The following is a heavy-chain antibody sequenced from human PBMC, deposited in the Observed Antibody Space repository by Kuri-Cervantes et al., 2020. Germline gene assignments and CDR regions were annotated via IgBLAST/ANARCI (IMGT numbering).Heavy chain of an antibody. Sequence: GESLKISCAASGFTFSNSDMNWVRQAPGKGLEWVSGVSWNGSRTHYADSVKGRFIISRDNSKNTLYLQMNSLRSDDTAVYYCARDGGSGWYRGHYYYYGMDVWGQGTTVTVSS. CDR1: GFTFSNSD. CDR2: VSWNGSRT. V-gene: IGHV3-19*01. J-gene: IGHJ6*02. CDR3: ARDGGSGWYRGHYYYYGMDV. D-gene: IGHD6-19*01.